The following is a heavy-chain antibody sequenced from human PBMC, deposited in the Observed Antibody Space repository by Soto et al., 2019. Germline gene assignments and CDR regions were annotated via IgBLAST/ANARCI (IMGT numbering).Heavy chain of an antibody. D-gene: IGHD3-10*01. CDR2: ISGSGGST. CDR3: AKLGPYYYGSGGDTVGNDAFDI. CDR1: GFTFSSYA. V-gene: IGHV3-23*01. Sequence: EVQLLESGGGLVQPGGSLRLSCAASGFTFSSYAMSWVRQAPGKGLEWVSAISGSGGSTYYADSVKGRFTSSRDNSKNTLFLQMTSLRAEDTAVYYCAKLGPYYYGSGGDTVGNDAFDIWGQGTMVTVSS. J-gene: IGHJ3*02.